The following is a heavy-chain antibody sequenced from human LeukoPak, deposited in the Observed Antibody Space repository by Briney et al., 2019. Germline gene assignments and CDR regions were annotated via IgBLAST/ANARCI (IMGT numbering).Heavy chain of an antibody. Sequence: GGSLRLSCAASGFTFSSYSMNWVRQAPGKGLEWVSSISSSSSYIYYADSVKGRFTISRDNAKNSLYLQMNSLRAEDTAVYYCAVVDITMIVVVDPDDAFDIWGQGTMVTVSS. CDR1: GFTFSSYS. CDR3: AVVDITMIVVVDPDDAFDI. J-gene: IGHJ3*02. CDR2: ISSSSSYI. V-gene: IGHV3-21*01. D-gene: IGHD3-22*01.